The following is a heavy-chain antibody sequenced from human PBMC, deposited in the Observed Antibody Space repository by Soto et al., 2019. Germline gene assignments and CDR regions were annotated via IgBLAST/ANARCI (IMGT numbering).Heavy chain of an antibody. V-gene: IGHV3-48*01. CDR3: ARDSRNYYYYMDV. Sequence: EVQLVESGGGLVQPGGSLRLSCAASGFTFSSYNMNWVRQAPGKGLEWISDISLSSSTIFYADSVKGRFTISRDNAKKTLYLQKNSLRAEDTAVYYCARDSRNYYYYMDVWGKGTTVTVSS. J-gene: IGHJ6*03. CDR2: ISLSSSTI. CDR1: GFTFSSYN.